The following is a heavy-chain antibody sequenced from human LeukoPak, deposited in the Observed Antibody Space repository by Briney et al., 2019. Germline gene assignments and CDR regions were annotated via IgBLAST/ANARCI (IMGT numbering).Heavy chain of an antibody. CDR1: GFTFNTYA. CDR3: AGEIFGSGSYPGF. CDR2: IWHDGSHK. V-gene: IGHV3-33*01. D-gene: IGHD3-10*01. Sequence: GRSLRLSCAASGFTFNTYAMHWVRQAPGQGLEWVALIWHDGSHKFYSNSVRGQFTISRDNSKNTVYLQMNNLRPEDTAVYSCAGEIFGSGSYPGFWGQGTLVTVAS. J-gene: IGHJ4*02.